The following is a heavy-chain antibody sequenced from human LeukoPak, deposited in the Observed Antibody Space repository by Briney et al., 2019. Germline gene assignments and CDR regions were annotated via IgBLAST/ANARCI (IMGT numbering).Heavy chain of an antibody. Sequence: GGSLRLSRAASGFTFSSYAMHWVRQAPGKGLEWVAVISYDGSNKYYADSVKGRFTISRDNSKNTLYLQMNSLRAEDTAVYYCARGGTGYSGYLYYYDSSGYYYFDYWGQGTLVTVSS. CDR2: ISYDGSNK. CDR1: GFTFSSYA. J-gene: IGHJ4*02. V-gene: IGHV3-30*04. CDR3: ARGGTGYSGYLYYYDSSGYYYFDY. D-gene: IGHD3-22*01.